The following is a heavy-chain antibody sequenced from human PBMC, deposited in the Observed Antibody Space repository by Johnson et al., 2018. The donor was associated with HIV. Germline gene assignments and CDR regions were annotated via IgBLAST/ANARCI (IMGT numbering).Heavy chain of an antibody. CDR2: ISCSGSTI. CDR3: TTGQLELRSPNDAFDI. D-gene: IGHD1-7*01. V-gene: IGHV3-11*01. CDR1: GFTFSDYY. Sequence: QVQLVESGGGVVQPGGSLRLACAASGFTFSDYYMSWIRQAPGKGLEWVSYISCSGSTIYYADSVKGRFTISRDNAKNSLSLQMNSLRAEDTAVYYCTTGQLELRSPNDAFDIWGQGTMVTVSS. J-gene: IGHJ3*02.